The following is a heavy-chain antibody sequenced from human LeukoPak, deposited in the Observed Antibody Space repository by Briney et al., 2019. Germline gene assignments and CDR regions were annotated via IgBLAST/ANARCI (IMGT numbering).Heavy chain of an antibody. CDR1: GFTFSSYG. CDR3: ARVGYYDILTGPTIDYYFEY. V-gene: IGHV3-30*02. D-gene: IGHD3-9*01. Sequence: GGSLRLPCAASGFTFSSYGMHWVRQAPGKGLEWVAFIRNDGNNKYYADSVKGRFTISRDNSKNTLYLQMNSLRAEDTAVYYCARVGYYDILTGPTIDYYFEYWGQGTLVTVSS. J-gene: IGHJ4*02. CDR2: IRNDGNNK.